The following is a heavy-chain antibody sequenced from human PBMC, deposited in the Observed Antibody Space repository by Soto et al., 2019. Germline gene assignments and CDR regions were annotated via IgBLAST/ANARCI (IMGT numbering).Heavy chain of an antibody. D-gene: IGHD3-22*01. CDR2: IKQDGSEK. CDR1: GFTFSSYW. V-gene: IGHV3-7*03. J-gene: IGHJ6*02. CDR3: ARYYYDSSGYYYYYYGMDV. Sequence: HPGGSLRLSCAAPGFTFSSYWMSWVRQAPGKGLEWVANIKQDGSEKYYVDSVKGRFTISRDNAKNSLYLQMNSLRAEDTAVYYCARYYYDSSGYYYYYYGMDVWGQGTTVTVSS.